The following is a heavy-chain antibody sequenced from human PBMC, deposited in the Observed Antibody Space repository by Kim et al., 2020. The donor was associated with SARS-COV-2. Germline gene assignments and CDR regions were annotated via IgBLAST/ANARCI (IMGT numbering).Heavy chain of an antibody. J-gene: IGHJ6*03. Sequence: GGSLRLSCTASGFTFGDYAMSWVRQAPGKGLEWVGFIRSRAYGGTTEYAASVKGRFTISRDDSKSFAYLQMNSLKTEDTAVYYCTREPRKSIAVAGTLFPRYYYYYYMDVWGKGTTVTVSS. D-gene: IGHD6-19*01. CDR2: IRSRAYGGTT. CDR3: TREPRKSIAVAGTLFPRYYYYYYMDV. V-gene: IGHV3-49*04. CDR1: GFTFGDYA.